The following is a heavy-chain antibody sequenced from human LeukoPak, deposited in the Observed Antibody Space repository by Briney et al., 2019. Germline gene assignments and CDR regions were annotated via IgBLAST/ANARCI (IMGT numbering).Heavy chain of an antibody. V-gene: IGHV3-53*01. CDR3: AKDRAYGSGSYSY. CDR1: GFTVSSNY. J-gene: IGHJ4*02. CDR2: IYSGGST. D-gene: IGHD3-10*01. Sequence: PGGSLRLSCAASGFTVSSNYMSWVRQAPGKGLEWVSVIYSGGSTYYADSVKGRFIISRDNSKNTLYLQMNSLRAEDTAVYYCAKDRAYGSGSYSYWGQGTLVTVSS.